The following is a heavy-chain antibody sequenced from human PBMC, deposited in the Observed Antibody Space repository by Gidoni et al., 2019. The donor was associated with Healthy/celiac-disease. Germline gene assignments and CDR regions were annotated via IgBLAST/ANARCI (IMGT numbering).Heavy chain of an antibody. CDR2: IIPILGIA. V-gene: IGHV1-69*02. J-gene: IGHJ4*02. Sequence: QVQLVQSGAEVKKPGSSVKVSCKASGGTFSSYTISWVRQAPGQGLEWMGRIIPILGIANYEQKFQGRVTITADKSTRTAYMELSSLRSEETAVYYCARGDYIWGSYRYPLDYWGQGTLVTVSS. D-gene: IGHD3-16*02. CDR3: ARGDYIWGSYRYPLDY. CDR1: GGTFSSYT.